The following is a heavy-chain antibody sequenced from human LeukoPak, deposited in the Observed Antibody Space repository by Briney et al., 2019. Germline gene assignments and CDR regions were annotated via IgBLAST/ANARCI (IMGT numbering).Heavy chain of an antibody. CDR3: ARGGGDQPNTYYYYMDV. Sequence: ASVKVSCKASGYTFNGYYKHWVRQAPGQGLEWMGGIIPIFGTANYAQKFQGRVTITADESTSTAYMELSSLRSEDTAVYYCARGGGDQPNTYYYYMDVWGKGTTVTISS. J-gene: IGHJ6*03. V-gene: IGHV1-69*13. D-gene: IGHD3-16*01. CDR2: IIPIFGTA. CDR1: GYTFNGYY.